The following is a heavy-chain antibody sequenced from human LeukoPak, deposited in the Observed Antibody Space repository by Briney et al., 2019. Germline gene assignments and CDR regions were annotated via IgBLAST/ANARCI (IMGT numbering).Heavy chain of an antibody. D-gene: IGHD6-13*01. CDR1: GFTFSSYA. CDR3: ARRLVTAGVTDFFDY. V-gene: IGHV3-23*01. J-gene: IGHJ4*01. Sequence: GGSLRLSCAASGFTFSSYALTWVRQAPGKGLEWVSAISGSGGSTSYADSVKGRFTISRDNSKSTLYLQMHGLTAEDTALYYCARRLVTAGVTDFFDYWGHGTLVSVSS. CDR2: ISGSGGST.